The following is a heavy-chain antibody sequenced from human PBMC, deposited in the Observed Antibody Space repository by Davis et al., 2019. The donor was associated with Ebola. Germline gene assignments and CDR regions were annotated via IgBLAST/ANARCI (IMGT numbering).Heavy chain of an antibody. CDR3: ARGYRYGSAQYYYDSSGYYPFDY. D-gene: IGHD3-22*01. V-gene: IGHV3-7*03. CDR2: IKQDGSEK. Sequence: PGGSLRLSCAASGFTFSSYWMSWVRQAPGKGLEWVANIKQDGSEKYYVDSVKGRFTISRDNAKNSLYLQMNSLRAEETAVYYCARGYRYGSAQYYYDSSGYYPFDYWGQGTLVTVSS. CDR1: GFTFSSYW. J-gene: IGHJ4*02.